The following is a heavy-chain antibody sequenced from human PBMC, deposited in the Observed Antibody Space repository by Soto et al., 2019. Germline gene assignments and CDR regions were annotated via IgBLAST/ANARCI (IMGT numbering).Heavy chain of an antibody. D-gene: IGHD3-10*02. CDR1: GFTFSSYW. CDR2: INSDGSST. CDR3: ASLNVRYYYYYGMDV. Sequence: GGSLRLSCAASGFTFSSYWMHWVRQAPGKGLVWVSRINSDGSSTSYADSVKGRFTISRDNAKNTLYLQMNSLRAEDTAVYYCASLNVRYYYYYGMDVWGQGTTVTVSS. J-gene: IGHJ6*02. V-gene: IGHV3-74*01.